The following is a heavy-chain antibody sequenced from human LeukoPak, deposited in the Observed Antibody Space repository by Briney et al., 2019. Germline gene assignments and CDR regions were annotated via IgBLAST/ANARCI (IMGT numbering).Heavy chain of an antibody. V-gene: IGHV4-61*02. CDR3: ARARELREGYFDY. CDR1: GGSISSGSYY. CDR2: IYTSGST. D-gene: IGHD1-26*01. J-gene: IGHJ4*02. Sequence: SETLSLTCTVSGGSISSGSYYWSWIRQPAGKGLEWIGRIYTSGSTNYNPSLKSRVTMSVDTSKNQFSLKLSSVTAADTAVYYCARARELREGYFDYWGQGTLVTVSS.